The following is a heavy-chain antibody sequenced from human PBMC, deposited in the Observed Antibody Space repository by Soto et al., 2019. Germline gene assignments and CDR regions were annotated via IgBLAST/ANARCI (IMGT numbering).Heavy chain of an antibody. CDR3: AKVIVVVTADRGRYFQH. V-gene: IGHV3-23*01. CDR1: GFTFSSYA. D-gene: IGHD2-21*02. Sequence: EVQLLESGGGLVQPGGSLRLSCAASGFTFSSYAMNWVRPAPGKGLEWVSAISGTGFSTYYTDSVKGRFTISRDNSKNTLYLQMNSLRAEDTAVYYCAKVIVVVTADRGRYFQHWGQGTLVTVSS. CDR2: ISGTGFST. J-gene: IGHJ1*01.